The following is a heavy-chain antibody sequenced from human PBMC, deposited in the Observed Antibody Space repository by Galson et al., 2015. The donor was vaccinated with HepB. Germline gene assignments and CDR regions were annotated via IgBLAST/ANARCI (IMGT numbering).Heavy chain of an antibody. CDR3: ARETWGAQTPAFDS. Sequence: SLRLSCAASGFNFNDYAMHWVRQAPGKGLEWLAAISPDGSYRPYADSVKGRFTISRDNSDNTLSLQMNSLRPEDTAIYYCARETWGAQTPAFDSWGQGTLVTVSS. CDR1: GFNFNDYA. V-gene: IGHV3-30*04. D-gene: IGHD3-16*01. CDR2: ISPDGSYR. J-gene: IGHJ4*02.